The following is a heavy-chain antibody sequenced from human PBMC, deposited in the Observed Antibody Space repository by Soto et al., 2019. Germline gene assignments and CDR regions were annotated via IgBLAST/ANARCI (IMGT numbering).Heavy chain of an antibody. CDR1: GFTFSNYG. CDR3: AKTDGTAAFGDY. CDR2: ILGSGVGT. J-gene: IGHJ4*02. Sequence: EVQLLESGGGLEQPGGSLRLSCAASGFTFSNYGMSWVRQATGKGLEWVSGILGSGVGTFYANSVKGRFTVSRDNSRNTLYLQMNSLRVEDTAVYYCAKTDGTAAFGDYWGQGAPVTVSS. V-gene: IGHV3-23*01. D-gene: IGHD1-7*01.